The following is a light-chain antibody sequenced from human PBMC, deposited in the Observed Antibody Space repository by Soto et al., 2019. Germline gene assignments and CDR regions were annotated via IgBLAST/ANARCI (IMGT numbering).Light chain of an antibody. CDR2: GAA. CDR1: QSVTSNY. Sequence: EIVLTQSPGTLSLSPGERATLSCRASQSVTSNYLAWYQHKPGQAPRCLIYGAASRSTGIPDRFSGSGSGTDFTFTISRLEPEDFAVYYCQQYGTSITFGKGTKLEIK. CDR3: QQYGTSIT. J-gene: IGKJ2*01. V-gene: IGKV3-20*01.